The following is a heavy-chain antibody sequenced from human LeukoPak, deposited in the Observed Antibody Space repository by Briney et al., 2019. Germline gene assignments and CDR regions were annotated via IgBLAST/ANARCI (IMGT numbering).Heavy chain of an antibody. V-gene: IGHV4-4*09. CDR2: IYTSGST. CDR3: ARHSWYYYDSSGIDAFDI. CDR1: GGSISSYY. J-gene: IGHJ3*02. D-gene: IGHD3-22*01. Sequence: ASETLSLTCTVSGGSISSYYWSWIRQPPGEGLEWIGYIYTSGSTNYNPSLKSRVTISVDTSKNQFPLKLSSVTAADTAVYYCARHSWYYYDSSGIDAFDIWGQGTMVTVSS.